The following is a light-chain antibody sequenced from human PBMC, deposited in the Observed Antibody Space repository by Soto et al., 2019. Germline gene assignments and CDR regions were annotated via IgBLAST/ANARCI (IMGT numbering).Light chain of an antibody. CDR2: HAS. J-gene: IGKJ5*01. CDR3: QQYYGLPPLT. V-gene: IGKV1-33*01. CDR1: QNITNN. Sequence: DIQMTQSPSSLSASIGDRVTITCQASQNITNNLSWYPQKPGKAPNLLIYHASKLAKGVTSRFSGSGSGTDFSFIITSLQREDLATYYCQQYYGLPPLTFGQGTRLEIK.